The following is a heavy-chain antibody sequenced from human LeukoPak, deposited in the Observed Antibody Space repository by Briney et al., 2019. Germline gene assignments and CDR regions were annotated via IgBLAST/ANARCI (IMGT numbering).Heavy chain of an antibody. CDR1: GYTFSDYY. V-gene: IGHV1-2*02. J-gene: IGHJ5*02. CDR3: ARSAIAVASYNWFDP. D-gene: IGHD6-19*01. CDR2: INPNSGGT. Sequence: ASVKVSCKASGYTFSDYYMHWVRQAPGQGLEWMGWINPNSGGTNYAQKLQGRVTMTTDTSTSTAYMELRSLRSDDTAVYYCARSAIAVASYNWFDPWGQGTLVTVSS.